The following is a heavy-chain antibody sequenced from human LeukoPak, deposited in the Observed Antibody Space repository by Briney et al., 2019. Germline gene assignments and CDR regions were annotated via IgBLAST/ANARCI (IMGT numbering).Heavy chain of an antibody. CDR3: ARNRDYGQTGYFDY. D-gene: IGHD4/OR15-4a*01. V-gene: IGHV3-23*01. Sequence: GGSLRLSCAASGFTFSSYAMSWVRQAPGKGLEWVSGISGSGGSTYYADSVKGRFTIYRDNSKNTLYLQMNSLRAEDTAVYYCARNRDYGQTGYFDYWGQGTLVTVSS. J-gene: IGHJ4*02. CDR2: ISGSGGST. CDR1: GFTFSSYA.